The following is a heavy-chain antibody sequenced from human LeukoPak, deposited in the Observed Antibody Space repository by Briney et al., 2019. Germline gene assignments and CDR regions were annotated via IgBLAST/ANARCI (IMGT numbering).Heavy chain of an antibody. V-gene: IGHV3-21*01. Sequence: PGGSLRLSCAASGFTFSVYSMNWVRQAPGKGLEWVSSISSSSNYMYYADSVKGRFTISRDNAKNSLYLQMNSLRAEDTAVYYCARESYMPGSDYFDYWGQGTLVTVSS. CDR2: ISSSSNYM. D-gene: IGHD2-2*01. CDR1: GFTFSVYS. CDR3: ARESYMPGSDYFDY. J-gene: IGHJ4*02.